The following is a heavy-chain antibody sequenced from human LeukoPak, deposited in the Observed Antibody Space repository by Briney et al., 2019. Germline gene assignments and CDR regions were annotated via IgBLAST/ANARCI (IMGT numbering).Heavy chain of an antibody. V-gene: IGHV1-2*02. D-gene: IGHD1-26*01. J-gene: IGHJ3*02. CDR3: ARGRDSGSPYDAFDI. CDR1: GYTFTDYF. Sequence: ASMKVSCKASGYTFTDYFMLWVRQAPGQGLEWMGWINPNSSGTNYAQKFQGRVTMTRDTSISTAYMELSRLRSDDTAVYYCARGRDSGSPYDAFDIWGQGTMVTVSS. CDR2: INPNSSGT.